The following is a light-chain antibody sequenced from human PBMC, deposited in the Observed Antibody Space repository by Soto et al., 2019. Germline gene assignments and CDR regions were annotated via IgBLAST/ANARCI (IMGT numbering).Light chain of an antibody. Sequence: EIVLTQSPGTLSLSPGERATLSCRASQSVSSSYLAWYQQKPGQAPRLLIYAASSRATGIPDRFSGSGSGTDFTLTISRLEPEEFALYFCPQYGSSSWTFGQGTKVEIQ. J-gene: IGKJ1*01. CDR2: AAS. V-gene: IGKV3-20*01. CDR1: QSVSSSY. CDR3: PQYGSSSWT.